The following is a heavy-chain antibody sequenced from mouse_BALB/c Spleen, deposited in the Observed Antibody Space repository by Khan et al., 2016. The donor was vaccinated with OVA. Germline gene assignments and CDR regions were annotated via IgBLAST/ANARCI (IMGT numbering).Heavy chain of an antibody. Sequence: QVQLKESGPELVKPGASVRISCKASGYTFTSYYIHWVKQRPGQGLEWIGWIYPRNVNTKYNEKFKGKATLTADKSSSTAYMQLSSLTSEDSAVYFCATHLYYAMDYWGQGTSVTVSS. V-gene: IGHV1S56*01. CDR1: GYTFTSYY. J-gene: IGHJ4*01. CDR2: IYPRNVNT. CDR3: ATHLYYAMDY.